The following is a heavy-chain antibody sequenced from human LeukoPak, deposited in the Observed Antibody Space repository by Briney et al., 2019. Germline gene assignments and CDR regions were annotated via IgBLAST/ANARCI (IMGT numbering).Heavy chain of an antibody. CDR2: INHSGST. CDR1: GGSFSGYY. V-gene: IGHV4-34*01. J-gene: IGHJ4*02. CDR3: ARGRGDYVLRWCDY. Sequence: SETLSLTCAVYGGSFSGYYWSWIRQPPGKGREWIGEINHSGSTNYNPSLKSRVTISVDTSKNQFSLKLSSVTAADTGVYYCARGRGDYVLRWCDYWGQGTLVTVSS. D-gene: IGHD4-17*01.